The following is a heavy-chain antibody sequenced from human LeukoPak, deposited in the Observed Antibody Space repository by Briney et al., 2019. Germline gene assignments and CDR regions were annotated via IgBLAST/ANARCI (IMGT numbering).Heavy chain of an antibody. CDR1: GFTFSTYA. V-gene: IGHV3-23*01. CDR2: IGGGGPTT. Sequence: GGSPRLSCAASGFTFSTYAMNWVRQAPAKGLEWVSTIGGGGPTTDYADSVQGRFTISRDNSKNTLYLQMNRLRAEDTAVYFCARGFLGGTDQYFDSWGQGTLVTVSS. CDR3: ARGFLGGTDQYFDS. J-gene: IGHJ4*02. D-gene: IGHD6-19*01.